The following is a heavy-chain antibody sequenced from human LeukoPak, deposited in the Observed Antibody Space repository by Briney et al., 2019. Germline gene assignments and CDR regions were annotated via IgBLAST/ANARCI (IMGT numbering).Heavy chain of an antibody. CDR2: IRSKANNYAT. J-gene: IGHJ4*02. D-gene: IGHD6-19*01. CDR3: SRHCSGCLLSDY. Sequence: GGSLRLSCAASGFIFSGSAMHWVRQASGKGLEWVGRIRSKANNYATAYAASVKGRFTISRDDSKNTAYLQMNSLKTEDTAVYYCSRHCSGCLLSDYWGQGTLVTVAS. V-gene: IGHV3-73*01. CDR1: GFIFSGSA.